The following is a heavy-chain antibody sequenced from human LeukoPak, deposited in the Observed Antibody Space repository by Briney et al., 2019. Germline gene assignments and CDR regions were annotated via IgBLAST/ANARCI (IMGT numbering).Heavy chain of an antibody. D-gene: IGHD3-9*01. CDR1: GYTFTSYY. CDR2: INPSGGST. Sequence: ASVKVSCKASGYTFTSYYMHWVRQAPGQGLEWMGIINPSGGSTSYEQKFQGRVTMTRDMSTSTVYMELSSLRSEDTAVYYCAREVDSDYMDYWGQGTLVTVSS. V-gene: IGHV1-46*01. CDR3: AREVDSDYMDY. J-gene: IGHJ4*02.